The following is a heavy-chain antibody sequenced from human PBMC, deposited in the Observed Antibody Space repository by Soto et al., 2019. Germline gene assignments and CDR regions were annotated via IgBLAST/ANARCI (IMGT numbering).Heavy chain of an antibody. CDR1: GFTFSSYA. CDR3: VRDQIWFFDY. Sequence: PRGSLRLACAASGFTFSSYAMSLFRQAPGQGLEWVSYISLSGSDMYYAGSVKGRFTISRDNAKNSLSLQMNSPRAEDTAVYYCVRDQIWFFDYWGQGTPVPVSS. J-gene: IGHJ4*02. D-gene: IGHD3-10*01. CDR2: ISLSGSDM. V-gene: IGHV3-48*01.